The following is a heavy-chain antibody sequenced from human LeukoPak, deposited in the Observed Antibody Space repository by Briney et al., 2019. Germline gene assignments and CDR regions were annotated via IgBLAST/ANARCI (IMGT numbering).Heavy chain of an antibody. V-gene: IGHV1-46*01. CDR3: ARVASRTGSYYHG. D-gene: IGHD3-10*01. CDR2: INPSGGST. J-gene: IGHJ4*02. CDR1: GYTFTSYY. Sequence: ASVKVSCKASGYTFTSYYMHWVRQAPGQGLEWMGIINPSGGSTSYAQKFQGRVTMTRDTSTSTVYMELSSPRSEDTAVYYCARVASRTGSYYHGWGQGTLVTVSS.